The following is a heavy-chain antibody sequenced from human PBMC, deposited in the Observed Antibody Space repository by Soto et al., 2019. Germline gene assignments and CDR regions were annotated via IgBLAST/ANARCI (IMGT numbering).Heavy chain of an antibody. CDR2: IRSKAYGGTT. CDR3: TRVGRSSSSLLVLGMDV. J-gene: IGHJ6*02. Sequence: SLRLSCTASGFTFGDYAMSWVRQAPGKGLGWVGFIRSKAYGGTTEYAASVKGGFTISRDDSKSIAYLQMNSLKTEDTAVYYCTRVGRSSSSLLVLGMDVWGQGTTVTVSS. D-gene: IGHD6-6*01. V-gene: IGHV3-49*04. CDR1: GFTFGDYA.